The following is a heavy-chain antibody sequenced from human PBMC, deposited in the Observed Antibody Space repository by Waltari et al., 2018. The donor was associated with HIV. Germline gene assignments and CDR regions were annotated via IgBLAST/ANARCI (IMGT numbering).Heavy chain of an antibody. CDR3: ARDKAPYSSSSAVDY. Sequence: VQLMESGGGVRQPGESLRLSCETPGLTSGSYGLAWVRRAQGKGLEGVAVINYDGSNKFYAESVKGRFLISRDNSKNTLFLQMNSLRDEDTGLYYCARDKAPYSSSSAVDYWGQGTLVTVS. D-gene: IGHD6-6*01. V-gene: IGHV3-33*01. J-gene: IGHJ4*02. CDR2: INYDGSNK. CDR1: GLTSGSYG.